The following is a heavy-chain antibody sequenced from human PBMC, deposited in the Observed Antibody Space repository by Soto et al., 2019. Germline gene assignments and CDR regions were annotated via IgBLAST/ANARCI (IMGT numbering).Heavy chain of an antibody. CDR1: GDAINSRSYY. CDR3: ARQRTSVVTQAYFDV. V-gene: IGHV4-39*01. D-gene: IGHD2-21*02. Sequence: ETLSPTCTVTGDAINSRSYYFLCIREPPGKGLEWIGSIYYSGRTYNNPSLRSRVSMSIDTSKDQFSLKLKSVTAADTALYFCARQRTSVVTQAYFDVWGPGSLVTVSS. J-gene: IGHJ4*02. CDR2: IYYSGRT.